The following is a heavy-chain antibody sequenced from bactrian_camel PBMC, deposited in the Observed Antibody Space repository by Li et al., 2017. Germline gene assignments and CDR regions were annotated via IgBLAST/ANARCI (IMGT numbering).Heavy chain of an antibody. J-gene: IGHJ6*01. CDR3: VKGSVTGGIDFTS. V-gene: IGHV3S1*01. CDR1: GYTSSTDC. CDR2: IYTRGGST. Sequence: HVQLVESGGGSVQAGGSLRLSCDASGYTSSTDCVAWFRQAPGKEREGVAAIYTRGGSTYYADSVKGRFAISQDNAKNTLYLQMNSLKSEDTALYYCVKGSVTGGIDFTSWGQGTQVTVS.